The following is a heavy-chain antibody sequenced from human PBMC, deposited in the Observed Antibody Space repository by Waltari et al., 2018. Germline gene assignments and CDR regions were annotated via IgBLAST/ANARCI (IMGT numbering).Heavy chain of an antibody. J-gene: IGHJ3*01. D-gene: IGHD6-19*01. CDR2: INPIGGNT. Sequence: QVQLVQSGAEVKKPGASVKVSCKASGYTFTSYYMHWVRQAPGQGLEWMGIINPIGGNTIYTQKFQGRVTMTRDMSTSTVYMELSSQRSEDTAVYYCARGGYSSVSDAFNVWGQGTTVTVSS. V-gene: IGHV1-46*01. CDR3: ARGGYSSVSDAFNV. CDR1: GYTFTSYY.